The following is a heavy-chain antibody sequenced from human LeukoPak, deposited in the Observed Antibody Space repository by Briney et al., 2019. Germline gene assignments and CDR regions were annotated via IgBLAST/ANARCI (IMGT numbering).Heavy chain of an antibody. CDR2: ISSSSSTI. J-gene: IGHJ4*02. CDR1: GFTFSSYS. D-gene: IGHD3-3*01. V-gene: IGHV3-48*02. CDR3: ARDPPEVEWLFDAN. Sequence: GGSLRLSCAASGFTFSSYSMNWVRQAPGKGLEWVSYISSSSSTIYYADSVKGRFTISRDNAKNSLYLQMNSLRDEDTAVYYCARDPPEVEWLFDANWGQGTLVTVSS.